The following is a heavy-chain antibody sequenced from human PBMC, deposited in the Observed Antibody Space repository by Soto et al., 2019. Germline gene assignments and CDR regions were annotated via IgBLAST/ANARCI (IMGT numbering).Heavy chain of an antibody. Sequence: GGSLRLSCAASGFTFSSYWMSWVRQAPGKGLEWVANIKQDGSEKYYVDSVKGRFTISRDNAKNSLYLQMNSLRAEDTAVYYCARDWRQLVTDYGMDVWGQGTTVTVSS. CDR3: ARDWRQLVTDYGMDV. V-gene: IGHV3-7*03. CDR1: GFTFSSYW. D-gene: IGHD6-6*01. CDR2: IKQDGSEK. J-gene: IGHJ6*02.